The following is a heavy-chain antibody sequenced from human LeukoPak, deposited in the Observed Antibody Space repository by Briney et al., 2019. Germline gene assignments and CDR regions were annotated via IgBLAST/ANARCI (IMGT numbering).Heavy chain of an antibody. Sequence: GASVKVSCKASGYTFTDSYMHWVRQAPGQGLEWMGWINPKTGGTNYAQRFQGRVTMIRDTSIRTAYMELNSLRSDGTAVYYCARDGRLTIFVRGIITEGSPPKNWGQGTLVTVSS. CDR1: GYTFTDSY. J-gene: IGHJ4*02. CDR2: INPKTGGT. CDR3: ARDGRLTIFVRGIITEGSPPKN. D-gene: IGHD3-10*01. V-gene: IGHV1-2*02.